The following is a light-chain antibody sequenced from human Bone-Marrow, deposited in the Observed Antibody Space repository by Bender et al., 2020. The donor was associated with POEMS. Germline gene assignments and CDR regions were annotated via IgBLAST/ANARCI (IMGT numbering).Light chain of an antibody. J-gene: IGLJ3*02. V-gene: IGLV1-47*01. CDR2: TTN. CDR3: QSYDSSLSGRV. Sequence: QSVLTQPPSVSATPGQTVTISCSGSTSNIGSNSVYWYQQIPGTTPKLLIYTTNQRPSGVPDRFSGSKSGASASLAITGLQAADEADYYCQSYDSSLSGRVFGGGTKVTVL. CDR1: TSNIGSNS.